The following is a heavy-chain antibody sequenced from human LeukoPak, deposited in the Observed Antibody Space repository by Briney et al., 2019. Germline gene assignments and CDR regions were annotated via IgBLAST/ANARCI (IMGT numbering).Heavy chain of an antibody. Sequence: PGGSLRLSCAASGFTFSSYSMNWVRQAPGKGLEWVSYISSSSSTIYYADSVKGRFTISRDNAKNSLYLQVNSLRDEDTAVYYCARDTDYYGSGIHFDYWGQGTLVTVSS. D-gene: IGHD3-10*01. CDR3: ARDTDYYGSGIHFDY. CDR1: GFTFSSYS. V-gene: IGHV3-48*02. CDR2: ISSSSSTI. J-gene: IGHJ4*02.